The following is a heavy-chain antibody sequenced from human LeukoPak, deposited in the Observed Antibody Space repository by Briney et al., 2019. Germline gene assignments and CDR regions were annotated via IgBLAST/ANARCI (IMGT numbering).Heavy chain of an antibody. J-gene: IGHJ6*04. D-gene: IGHD2-2*01. V-gene: IGHV4-34*01. CDR3: ANLPAANYYYYGMDV. CDR1: GGSFSGYY. CDR2: INHSGST. Sequence: PSETLSLTCAVYGGSFSGYYWSWIRQPPGKGLEWIGEINHSGSTNYNPSLKSRVTISVDTSKNQFSLKLSSVTAADTAVYYCANLPAANYYYYGMDVWDKGTTVTVSS.